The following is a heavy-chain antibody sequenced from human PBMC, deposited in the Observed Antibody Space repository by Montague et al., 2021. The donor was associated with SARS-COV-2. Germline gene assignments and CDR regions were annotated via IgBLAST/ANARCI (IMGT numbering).Heavy chain of an antibody. V-gene: IGHV4-59*01. D-gene: IGHD6-13*01. J-gene: IGHJ6*02. CDR3: ARDLVERSSWGTYYYYGMDV. CDR2: IYYSGST. Sequence: SETLSLTCTVSGGSISSYYWSRIRQPPGKGLEWIGYIYYSGSTNYNPSLKSRVTISVDTSKNQFSLKLSSVTAADTAVYYCARDLVERSSWGTYYYYGMDVWGQGTTVTVSS. CDR1: GGSISSYY.